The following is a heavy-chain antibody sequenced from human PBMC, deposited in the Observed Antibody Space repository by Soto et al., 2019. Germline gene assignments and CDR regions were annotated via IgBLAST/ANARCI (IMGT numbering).Heavy chain of an antibody. J-gene: IGHJ5*02. V-gene: IGHV3-74*01. Sequence: QPGGSLRLSCAASGFTLSGYWMHWVRQAPGKGLVWVSRINSAGSSTSYADSVKGRFTISRDNAKNTLYLQMECVRSEDSAVYYCARSDCPTSGCYGWFDPWGQGTLVTVS. CDR1: GFTLSGYW. CDR3: ARSDCPTSGCYGWFDP. CDR2: INSAGSST. D-gene: IGHD2-15*01.